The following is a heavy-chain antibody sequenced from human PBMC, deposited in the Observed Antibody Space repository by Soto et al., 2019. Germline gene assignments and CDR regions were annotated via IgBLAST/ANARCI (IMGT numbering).Heavy chain of an antibody. J-gene: IGHJ6*02. CDR3: ARKAEVGLGYCSSTSCYSFGMDV. D-gene: IGHD2-2*02. CDR2: ISYDGSNK. CDR1: GFTFSSYA. Sequence: QVQLVESGGGVVQPGRSLRLSCAASGFTFSSYAMHWVRQAPGKGLEWVAVISYDGSNKYYADSVKGRFTISRDNSKNTLYLQMNSLRAEDTAVYYCARKAEVGLGYCSSTSCYSFGMDVWGQGTTVTVSS. V-gene: IGHV3-30-3*01.